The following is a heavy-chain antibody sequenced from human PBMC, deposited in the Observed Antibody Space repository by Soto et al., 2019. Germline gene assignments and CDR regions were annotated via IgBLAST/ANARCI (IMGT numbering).Heavy chain of an antibody. V-gene: IGHV4-31*03. CDR3: ARDSPGVRGVIRANYYGMDV. D-gene: IGHD3-10*01. CDR2: IYYSGST. CDR1: GGSISSGGYY. Sequence: QVQLQESGPGLVKPSQTLSLTCTVSGGSISSGGYYWSWIRQHPGKGLEWIGYIYYSGSTYYNPSLKSRVTISVDTSKNQFSLKLSSVTAADTAVYYCARDSPGVRGVIRANYYGMDVWGQGTTVTVSS. J-gene: IGHJ6*02.